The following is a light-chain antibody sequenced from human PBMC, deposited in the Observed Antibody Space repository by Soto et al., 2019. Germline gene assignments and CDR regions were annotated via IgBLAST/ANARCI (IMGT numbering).Light chain of an antibody. J-gene: IGLJ1*01. CDR2: DVN. CDR1: SSDVGGYNY. Sequence: QSALTQPCSVSGSPGQSVTISCTGTSSDVGGYNYVSWYQQHPGKAPKVMIYDVNKRPSGVPDRFSGSKSGNTASLTISGLQAEDEADYYCCSYAGSYTYVFGTGTKVTVL. V-gene: IGLV2-11*01. CDR3: CSYAGSYTYV.